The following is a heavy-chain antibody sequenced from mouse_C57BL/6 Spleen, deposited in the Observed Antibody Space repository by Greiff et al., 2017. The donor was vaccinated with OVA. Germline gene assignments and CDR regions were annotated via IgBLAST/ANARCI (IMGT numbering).Heavy chain of an antibody. D-gene: IGHD4-1*01. CDR2: IYPRSGNT. J-gene: IGHJ2*01. V-gene: IGHV1-81*01. CDR1: GYTFTSYG. CDR3: ARRGTATDYFDY. Sequence: VQLQQSGAELVRPGASVKLSCKASGYTFTSYGISWVKQRTGQGLEWIGEIYPRSGNTYYNEKFKGKATLTADKSSSTAYMELRSLTSEDSAVYFSARRGTATDYFDYWGQGTTLTVSS.